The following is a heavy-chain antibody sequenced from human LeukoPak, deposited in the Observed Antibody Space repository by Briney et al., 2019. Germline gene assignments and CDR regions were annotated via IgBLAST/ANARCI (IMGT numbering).Heavy chain of an antibody. Sequence: GKSLRLSCAASGFTFSSYAMHWVRQAPGKGLEWVAIISYHGDNKYYADSVKGRFTISRGNSKNTLHLQMNTLRTEDTAVYFCARSPYGDPQYYLDFWGQGTLVTVSS. J-gene: IGHJ4*02. V-gene: IGHV3-30-3*01. CDR1: GFTFSSYA. CDR2: ISYHGDNK. CDR3: ARSPYGDPQYYLDF. D-gene: IGHD4-17*01.